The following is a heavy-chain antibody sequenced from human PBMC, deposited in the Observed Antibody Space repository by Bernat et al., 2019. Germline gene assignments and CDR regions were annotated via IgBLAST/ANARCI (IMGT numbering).Heavy chain of an antibody. J-gene: IGHJ6*02. V-gene: IGHV3-30-3*01. D-gene: IGHD2/OR15-2a*01. CDR3: ARDLGLPIDYYYGMDV. CDR2: ISYDGSNK. CDR1: GFTFSSYA. Sequence: QVQLVESGGGVVQPGRSLRLSCAASGFTFSSYAMHWVRQAPGKGLEWVAVISYDGSNKYYADSVKGRFTISRDNSKNTLYLQMNSLRAEDTAVYYCARDLGLPIDYYYGMDVWGQGTTVTVSS.